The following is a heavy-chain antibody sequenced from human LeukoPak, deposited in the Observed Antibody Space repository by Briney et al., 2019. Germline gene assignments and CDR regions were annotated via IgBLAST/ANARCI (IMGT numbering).Heavy chain of an antibody. CDR2: IYYSGST. Sequence: SETLSLTCTVSGGSISSYYWSWIRQPPGKGLEWIGYIYYSGSTNYNPSLKSRVTISVDTSKNQFSLKLSSVTAADTAVYYCASPSSGWYQYFDYWGQGTLVTVSS. V-gene: IGHV4-59*08. CDR3: ASPSSGWYQYFDY. D-gene: IGHD6-19*01. CDR1: GGSISSYY. J-gene: IGHJ4*02.